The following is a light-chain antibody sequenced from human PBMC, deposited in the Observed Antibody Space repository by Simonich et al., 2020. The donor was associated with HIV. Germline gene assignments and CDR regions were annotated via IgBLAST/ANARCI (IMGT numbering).Light chain of an antibody. CDR2: YKSDSAK. J-gene: IGLJ3*02. V-gene: IGLV5-45*01. Sequence: QAVLTQPASLSAAPGASASLTCTLRSGINVGTYRIYWYQQKQGSPPRYLLRYKSDSAKTQGAGVPSRFYGSKEASANAVILLISVLQSEDEADYYCMIWHSSAWVFGGGTKLTVL. CDR1: SGINVGTYR. CDR3: MIWHSSAWV.